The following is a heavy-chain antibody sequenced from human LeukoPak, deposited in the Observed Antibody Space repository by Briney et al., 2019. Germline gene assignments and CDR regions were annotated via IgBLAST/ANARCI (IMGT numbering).Heavy chain of an antibody. Sequence: GGSLRLSCAASGFTFSSYSMRWVRQAPGKGLEWVSSISSSGSSVSYADSVKGRFTISRDNAKNSLYLQMNSLRAEDTAVYYCTGEAFDIWGQETMVTVFS. CDR1: GFTFSSYS. J-gene: IGHJ3*02. CDR2: ISSSGSSV. V-gene: IGHV3-21*01. D-gene: IGHD7-27*01. CDR3: TGEAFDI.